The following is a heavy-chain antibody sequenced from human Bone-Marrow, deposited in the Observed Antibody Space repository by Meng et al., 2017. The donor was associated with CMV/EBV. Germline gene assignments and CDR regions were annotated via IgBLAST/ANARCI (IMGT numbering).Heavy chain of an antibody. V-gene: IGHV6-1*01. J-gene: IGHJ5*02. CDR3: AREGCSSTSCYTGGWFDP. CDR2: TYYRSKWYN. D-gene: IGHD2-2*02. CDR1: GDSVSSNSAA. Sequence: SQTLSLTCAISGDSVSSNSAAWNWIRQSPSRGLEWRGRTYYRSKWYNDYAVSVKSRITINPDTSKNQFSLKLSSVTAADTAVYYCAREGCSSTSCYTGGWFDPWGQGTLVTVSS.